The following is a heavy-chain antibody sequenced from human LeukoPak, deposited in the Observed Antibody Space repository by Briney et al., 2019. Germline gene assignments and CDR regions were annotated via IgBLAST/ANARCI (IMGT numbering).Heavy chain of an antibody. J-gene: IGHJ3*02. Sequence: GGSLRLSCAASGFTFSSYSMNWVRQAPGKGLEWVSSISSSSSYIYYADSVKGRFTISRDNAKNSLYLQMNSLRAEDTAVYYCARLDSGWGAFDIWGQGTMVTVSS. D-gene: IGHD6-19*01. CDR1: GFTFSSYS. V-gene: IGHV3-21*01. CDR2: ISSSSSYI. CDR3: ARLDSGWGAFDI.